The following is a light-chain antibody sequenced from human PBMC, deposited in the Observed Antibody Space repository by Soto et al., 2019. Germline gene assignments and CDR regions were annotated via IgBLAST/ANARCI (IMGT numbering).Light chain of an antibody. CDR3: QQAYSFPLT. CDR2: TTS. J-gene: IGKJ4*01. CDR1: QGVSSW. Sequence: DIQMTQSPSSVSASVGDTVTITCRASQGVSSWVAWYQVKPGKAPRLLIYTTSSLQNGVPSRFRGSGSGTDFTFTITSLQPEDFVTYFCQQAYSFPLTFGGGTKVE. V-gene: IGKV1-12*01.